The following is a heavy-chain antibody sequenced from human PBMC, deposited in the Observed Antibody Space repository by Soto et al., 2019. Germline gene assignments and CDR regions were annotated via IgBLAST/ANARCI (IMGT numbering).Heavy chain of an antibody. V-gene: IGHV1-69*13. CDR2: LIPIFGTA. J-gene: IGHJ6*02. D-gene: IGHD3-3*01. CDR1: GGTFSSYA. Sequence: GASVKVSCKASGGTFSSYAISWVRQAPGQGLEWMGGLIPIFGTANYAQKFQGRVTITADESTSTAYMELSSLRSEDTAVYYCARHLLEWLLSHYYYYYGMDVWGQGTTVTVSS. CDR3: ARHLLEWLLSHYYYYYGMDV.